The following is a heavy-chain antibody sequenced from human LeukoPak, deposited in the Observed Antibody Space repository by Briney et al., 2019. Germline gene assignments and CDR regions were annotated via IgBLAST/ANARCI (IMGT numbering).Heavy chain of an antibody. D-gene: IGHD3-22*01. J-gene: IGHJ4*02. CDR2: IYYSGST. CDR3: AILPARDTYYYDSSGYYRPGVY. Sequence: SETLSLTCTVSGGSISSYYWSWIRQPPGKGLEWIGSIYYSGSTYYNSSLKSRVTISVDTSKNQFSLKLRAVTAADTAVYYCAILPARDTYYYDSSGYYRPGVYWGQGTLVTVSS. CDR1: GGSISSYY. V-gene: IGHV4-39*07.